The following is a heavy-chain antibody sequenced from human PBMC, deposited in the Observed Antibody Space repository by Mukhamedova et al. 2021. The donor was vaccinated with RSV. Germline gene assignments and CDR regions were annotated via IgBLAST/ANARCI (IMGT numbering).Heavy chain of an antibody. CDR3: ARQSIATSLVGLFFYDY. CDR2: INLDNGGT. Sequence: GPEWMGWINLDNGGTNFAQKFRGRFTMTRDASISTAYMDLSSLRSDDTAPYYCARQSIATSLVGLFFYDYWGQGTPVTVSS. J-gene: IGHJ4*02. D-gene: IGHD2-21*01. V-gene: IGHV1-2*02.